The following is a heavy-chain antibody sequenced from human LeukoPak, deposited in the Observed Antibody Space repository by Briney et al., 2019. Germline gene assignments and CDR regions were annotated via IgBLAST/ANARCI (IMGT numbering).Heavy chain of an antibody. V-gene: IGHV1-24*01. CDR2: FDPEDGET. CDR3: ATDITHHVRFLEWLLVY. Sequence: GASVKVSCKVSGCTLTELSMHWVRQAPGKGLEWMGGFDPEDGETIYAQKFQGRVTMTEDTSTDTAYMELSSLRSEDTAVYYCATDITHHVRFLEWLLVYWGQGTLVTVSS. CDR1: GCTLTELS. J-gene: IGHJ4*02. D-gene: IGHD3-3*01.